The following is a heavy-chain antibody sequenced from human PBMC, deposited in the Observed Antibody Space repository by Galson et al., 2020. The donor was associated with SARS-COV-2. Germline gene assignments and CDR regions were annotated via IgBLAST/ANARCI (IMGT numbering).Heavy chain of an antibody. CDR1: GFRFSDRY. J-gene: IGHJ2*01. Sequence: NSGGSLRLSCAASGFRFSDRYMAWIRQAPGKGLEWISHISISGTEDYEDAVKGRFTISRDNAENSVYLQMNSLRVDDTAVYYCARIQSWYLDLWGRGTLVTVSS. CDR2: ISISGTE. CDR3: ARIQSWYLDL. V-gene: IGHV3-11*01.